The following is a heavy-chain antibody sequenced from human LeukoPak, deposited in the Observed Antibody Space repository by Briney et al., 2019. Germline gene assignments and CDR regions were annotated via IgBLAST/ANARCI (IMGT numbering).Heavy chain of an antibody. Sequence: ASVKVSCKASGYTFTGYYMHWVRQAPGQGLEWMGWINPNSGGTNYAQKFQGRVTTTGDTSISTAYMELSRLRSDDTAVYYCARGSTRGYSSSSGYWGQGTLVTVSS. CDR1: GYTFTGYY. J-gene: IGHJ4*02. CDR3: ARGSTRGYSSSSGY. D-gene: IGHD6-13*01. CDR2: INPNSGGT. V-gene: IGHV1-2*02.